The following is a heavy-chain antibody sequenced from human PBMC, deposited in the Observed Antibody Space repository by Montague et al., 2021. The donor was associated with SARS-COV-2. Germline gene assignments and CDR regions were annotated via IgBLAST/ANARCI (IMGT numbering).Heavy chain of an antibody. CDR3: ALPLGGARFDP. J-gene: IGHJ5*02. V-gene: IGHV4-4*02. CDR2: IYHSGTT. Sequence: SETLSFTCAVSGGSITSDNWWTWVRQSPGKGLKWIGEIYHSGTTNYNPSLQSRLTISIDKSRDHLSLNLTSVTAADTAIYYCALPLGGARFDPWGQGILVTVSS. D-gene: IGHD3-16*01. CDR1: GGSITSDNW.